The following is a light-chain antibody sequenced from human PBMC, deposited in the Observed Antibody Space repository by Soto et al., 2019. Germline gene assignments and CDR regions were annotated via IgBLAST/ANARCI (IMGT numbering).Light chain of an antibody. CDR3: SSYAGSNIYYV. CDR1: SSDVFGYNY. J-gene: IGLJ1*01. Sequence: QSALTQPPSASGSHGQSLTISCTGTSSDVFGYNYVSWYQHHPGKAPKLMIYEVSKRPSGVPDRFSGSKSGNTASLTVSGLQAEDEADYYCSSYAGSNIYYVFGTGTKVTVL. CDR2: EVS. V-gene: IGLV2-8*01.